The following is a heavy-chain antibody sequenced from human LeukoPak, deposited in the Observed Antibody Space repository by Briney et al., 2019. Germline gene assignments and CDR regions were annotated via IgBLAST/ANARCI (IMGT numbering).Heavy chain of an antibody. J-gene: IGHJ4*02. CDR3: AKGSYYDSSGSFYFDY. D-gene: IGHD3-22*01. V-gene: IGHV3-23*01. CDR1: GFTFSNYA. Sequence: GGSLRLSCAASGFTFSNYAMNWVRQTPGKGLEWVSAISGGGDKFCADSVKGRFSISRDNSKNTLYVQVNSLGTEDTAAYYCAKGSYYDSSGSFYFDYWGQGTPVTVSS. CDR2: ISGGGDK.